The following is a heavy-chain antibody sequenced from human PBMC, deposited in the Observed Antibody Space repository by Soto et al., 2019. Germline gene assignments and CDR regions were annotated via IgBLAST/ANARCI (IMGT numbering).Heavy chain of an antibody. Sequence: ASVKASCKASGYTFASYALHWVRQAPGQRLEWMGWINAGNGNTKYSQKFQGRVTITRDTSASTAYMELSSLRSEDTAVYYCARDPLRYFDWLSPSPWGQGTLVTVSS. V-gene: IGHV1-3*01. D-gene: IGHD3-9*01. CDR3: ARDPLRYFDWLSPSP. J-gene: IGHJ5*02. CDR1: GYTFASYA. CDR2: INAGNGNT.